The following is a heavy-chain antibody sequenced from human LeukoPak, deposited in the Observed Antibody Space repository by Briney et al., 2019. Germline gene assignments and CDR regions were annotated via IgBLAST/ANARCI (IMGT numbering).Heavy chain of an antibody. CDR1: GFTFSSYA. D-gene: IGHD3-22*01. Sequence: GGSLRLSCAASGFTFSSYAMSWVRQAPGKGLEWVSAISGSGGSTYYADSVKGRFTISRDNSKNTLYLQMNSLRAEDTAVYYCARGDSSGHDAFDIWGQGTMVTVSS. J-gene: IGHJ3*02. CDR2: ISGSGGST. CDR3: ARGDSSGHDAFDI. V-gene: IGHV3-23*01.